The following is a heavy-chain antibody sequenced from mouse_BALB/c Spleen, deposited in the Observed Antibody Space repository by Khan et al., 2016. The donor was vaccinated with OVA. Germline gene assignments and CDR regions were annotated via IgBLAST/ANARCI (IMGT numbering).Heavy chain of an antibody. Sequence: EVQLVESGRGIVQPSRSLYRTCAVSRFSITSYGMSSVRQTPDKRLELVATIDSNGGSTDYPDSVNRRFTITGDNAKNALFLQMRSLNTEDTSVYYWARIAIWGQGTTITVSS. J-gene: IGHJ2*01. CDR2: IDSNGGST. CDR1: RFSITSYG. D-gene: IGHD2-12*01. CDR3: ARIAI. V-gene: IGHV5-6-3*01.